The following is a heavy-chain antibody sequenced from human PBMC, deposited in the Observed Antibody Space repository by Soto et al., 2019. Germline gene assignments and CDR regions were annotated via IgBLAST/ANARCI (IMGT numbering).Heavy chain of an antibody. CDR1: GGTFSSYA. CDR3: ARDYDFWSGYGPNGMDV. D-gene: IGHD3-3*01. J-gene: IGHJ6*02. CDR2: IIPILGIA. V-gene: IGHV1-69*04. Sequence: SVKVSCKASGGTFSSYAISWVRQAPGQGLEWMGRIIPILGIANYAQKFQGRVTITADKSTSTAYMELSSLRSEDTAVYYCARDYDFWSGYGPNGMDVWGQGTTVTVSS.